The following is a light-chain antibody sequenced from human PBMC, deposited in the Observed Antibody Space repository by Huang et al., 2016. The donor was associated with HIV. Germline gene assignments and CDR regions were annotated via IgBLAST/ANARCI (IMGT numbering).Light chain of an antibody. V-gene: IGKV1-33*01. CDR1: QDIRNY. CDR3: QHFDKLALT. J-gene: IGKJ4*01. CDR2: DAS. Sequence: DIQMTQSPSSLSASVGDRVTITCQASQDIRNYLNWYPQKPGKAPKLLIYDASNLETGVPSRCSGSGSGTDFTFTISSLQPEDIATYYCQHFDKLALTFGGGTKVQIK.